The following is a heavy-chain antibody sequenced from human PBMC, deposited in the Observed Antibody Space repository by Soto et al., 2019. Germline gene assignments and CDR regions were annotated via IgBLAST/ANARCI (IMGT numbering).Heavy chain of an antibody. CDR1: GGSFSGYY. Sequence: QVQLQQWGAGLLKPSETLSLTCAVYGGSFSGYYWSWIRQPPGKGLEWIWEINHSGSTNYNPSLKSXXTXSXXTSKNQFSLKLSSVTAADTAVYYCARAFWVGTSDLWGRGTLVTVSS. CDR3: ARAFWVGTSDL. D-gene: IGHD2-21*02. J-gene: IGHJ2*01. CDR2: INHSGST. V-gene: IGHV4-34*01.